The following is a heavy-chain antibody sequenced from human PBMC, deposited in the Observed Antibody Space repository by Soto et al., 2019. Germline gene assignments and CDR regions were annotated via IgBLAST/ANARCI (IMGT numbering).Heavy chain of an antibody. J-gene: IGHJ4*02. Sequence: SETLSLTCTVSGGSISSYYWSWIRQPAGKGLEWIGRIYTSGSTNYNPSLKSRVTMSVDTSKNQFSLKLSSVTAADTAVYYCARDRLGCSSTSCYPEWGQGTLVTVSS. CDR3: ARDRLGCSSTSCYPE. CDR2: IYTSGST. V-gene: IGHV4-4*07. CDR1: GGSISSYY. D-gene: IGHD2-2*01.